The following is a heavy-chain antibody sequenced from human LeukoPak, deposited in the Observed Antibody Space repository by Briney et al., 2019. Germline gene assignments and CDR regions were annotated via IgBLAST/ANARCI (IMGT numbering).Heavy chain of an antibody. J-gene: IGHJ4*02. D-gene: IGHD6-19*01. CDR2: INPNSGGT. Sequence: GASVKVSCKASGYTFTGYYIYWVRQAPGQGLEWMGWINPNSGGTNYAQKFQGRLTMTTDTSTNTAYMELRSLRSDDTTVYYCARDPPLPGAGIFRLDYWGQGTLVIVSS. V-gene: IGHV1-2*02. CDR3: ARDPPLPGAGIFRLDY. CDR1: GYTFTGYY.